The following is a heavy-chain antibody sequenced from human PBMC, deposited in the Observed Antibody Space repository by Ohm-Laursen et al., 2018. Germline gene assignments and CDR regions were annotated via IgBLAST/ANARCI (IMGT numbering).Heavy chain of an antibody. V-gene: IGHV3-23*01. CDR1: GFTFRWYA. CDR3: ARASSSIAVAGLDY. D-gene: IGHD6-19*01. Sequence: SLRLSCAASGFTFRWYAMSWVRQAPGKGLEWVSPLSGSGDTTDYADSVEGRFTISRDNSKNTPYLQMNSLRAEDTAVYYCARASSSIAVAGLDYWGQGTLVTVSS. J-gene: IGHJ4*02. CDR2: LSGSGDTT.